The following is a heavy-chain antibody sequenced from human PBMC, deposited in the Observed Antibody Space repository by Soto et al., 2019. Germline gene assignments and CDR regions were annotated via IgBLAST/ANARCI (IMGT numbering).Heavy chain of an antibody. J-gene: IGHJ4*02. V-gene: IGHV1-2*02. D-gene: IGHD3-22*01. CDR3: ARGLTKSSGRGGIFDF. CDR2: VTPNNGDT. CDR1: GYRFTGYY. Sequence: QVQLVQSGAEVRKPGASVKVSCRASGYRFTGYYIHWVRQAPGQGLEWMGWVTPNNGDTEDAQKLRGRVTLPGDTSISTAYMELYRLRSDDTAVYYCARGLTKSSGRGGIFDFCGQGTLVTVYS.